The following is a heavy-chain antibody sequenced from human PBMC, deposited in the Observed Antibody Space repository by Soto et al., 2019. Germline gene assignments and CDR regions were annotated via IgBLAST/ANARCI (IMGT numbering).Heavy chain of an antibody. CDR2: IIPRSAKS. J-gene: IGHJ5*02. Sequence: GASVKVSCKASGDTFSTYSITWMRQAPGRGLEWVGGIIPRSAKSNYAQKFQGRVTITADESTSTAYMELSSLRSEDTAVYYCAREPYYDFWTADNWFDPWGQGTLVTVSS. CDR1: GDTFSTYS. CDR3: AREPYYDFWTADNWFDP. V-gene: IGHV1-69*13. D-gene: IGHD3-3*01.